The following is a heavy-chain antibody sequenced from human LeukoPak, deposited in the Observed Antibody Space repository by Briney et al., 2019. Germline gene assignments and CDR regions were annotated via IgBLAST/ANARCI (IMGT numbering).Heavy chain of an antibody. V-gene: IGHV1-18*04. J-gene: IGHJ4*02. Sequence: GASVKVSCNCSGYTFTDYGLSWVRQAPGQGLEWMGWISTYSGDTKYAQRIQGRVTLTEDTSTDAAYMELSSLRSEDTAVYYCATDGDIVVVPAALGYWGQGTLVTVSS. D-gene: IGHD2-2*01. CDR1: GYTFTDYG. CDR3: ATDGDIVVVPAALGY. CDR2: ISTYSGDT.